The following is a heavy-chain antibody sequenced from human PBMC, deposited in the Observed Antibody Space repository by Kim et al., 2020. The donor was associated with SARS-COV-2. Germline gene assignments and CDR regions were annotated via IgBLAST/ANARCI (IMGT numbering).Heavy chain of an antibody. D-gene: IGHD3-16*01. CDR1: GGTLETFG. CDR2: IIPFFGTA. J-gene: IGHJ4*02. Sequence: SVKVSCRATGGTLETFGISWVRQAPGQGLEWMGGIIPFFGTAKYAQKFQDRLTITADESTRIAYMELRSLRSDDTAVYFCAELWSLDYWGQGTLVTVSS. CDR3: AELWSLDY. V-gene: IGHV1-69*13.